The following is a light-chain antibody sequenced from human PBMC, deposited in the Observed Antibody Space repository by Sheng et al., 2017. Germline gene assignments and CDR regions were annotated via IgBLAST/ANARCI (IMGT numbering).Light chain of an antibody. V-gene: IGKV3-20*01. J-gene: IGKJ2*03. CDR2: GAT. CDR3: QHYGTSPPYS. CDR1: QSIRNSY. Sequence: EIVLTQSPGTLSLSPGERATLSCRASQSIRNSYLAWYQQTPGQAPRLLIYGATNRATGTPDRFSGSGFGTDFTLTITSLEPEDYAVYYCQHYGTSPPYSFGQGTKLEI.